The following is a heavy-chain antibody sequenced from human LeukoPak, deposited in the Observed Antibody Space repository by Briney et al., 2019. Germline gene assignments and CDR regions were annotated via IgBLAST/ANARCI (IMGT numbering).Heavy chain of an antibody. CDR3: TRGYGVFNN. J-gene: IGHJ4*02. Sequence: PGGSLRLSCAASGFTFSGSAMHWVRQASGKGLEWVGRIRSKANSYATAYAAAVKGRFTISRDDSKNTAYLQMSSLKTEDTAVYYCTRGYGVFNNWGQGTLVTVSS. D-gene: IGHD3-3*01. CDR2: IRSKANSYAT. V-gene: IGHV3-73*01. CDR1: GFTFSGSA.